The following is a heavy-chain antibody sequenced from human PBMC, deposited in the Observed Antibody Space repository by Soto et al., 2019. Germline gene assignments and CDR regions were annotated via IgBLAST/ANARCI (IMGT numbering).Heavy chain of an antibody. D-gene: IGHD1-1*01. J-gene: IGHJ4*02. V-gene: IGHV3-30-3*01. CDR3: ARARLDTPALEY. CDR1: GFSFRSYA. CDR2: MSYDGSDK. Sequence: QVQLVESGGGVVQPGRSLRLSCAASGFSFRSYAMHWVRQAPGKGLEWVAVMSYDGSDKDYADSVKGRFTISRDNSKNTLYLPRSSLRAEDTAVYYCARARLDTPALEYWGQGTVVTVSS.